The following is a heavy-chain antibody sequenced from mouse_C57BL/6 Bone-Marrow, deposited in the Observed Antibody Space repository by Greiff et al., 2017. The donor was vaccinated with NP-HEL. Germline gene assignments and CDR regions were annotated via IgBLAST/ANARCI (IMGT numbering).Heavy chain of an antibody. D-gene: IGHD2-3*01. V-gene: IGHV6-6*01. CDR2: IRNKANIHAT. CDR1: GFTFSDAW. J-gene: IGHJ2*01. CDR3: TLYPDY. Sequence: EVKVEESGGGLVQPGGSMKLSCAASGFTFSDAWMDWVRQSPEKGLEWVAEIRNKANIHATYYAESVKGRFTISRDDSKSSVYLQMNSLRAEDTGIYYCTLYPDYWGQGTTLTVSS.